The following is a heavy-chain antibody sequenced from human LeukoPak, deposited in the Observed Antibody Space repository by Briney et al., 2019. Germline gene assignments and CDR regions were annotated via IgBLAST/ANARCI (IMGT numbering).Heavy chain of an antibody. J-gene: IGHJ4*02. CDR1: GVTVSTIY. D-gene: IGHD3-22*01. CDR3: AKLQGAWRLYYESSGSYYFDS. Sequence: GGSLRLSCAASGVTVSTIYMGWVRQAPGKGMDWVSVIYPDGRTYYAASVKGRFTISRDSSENTLFLQMTSLRAEDAAVYYCAKLQGAWRLYYESSGSYYFDSWGQGTLVTVSS. CDR2: IYPDGRT. V-gene: IGHV3-53*01.